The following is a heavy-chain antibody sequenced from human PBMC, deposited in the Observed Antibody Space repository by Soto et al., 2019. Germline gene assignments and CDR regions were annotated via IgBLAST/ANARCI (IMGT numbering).Heavy chain of an antibody. CDR2: ISGSGGST. V-gene: IGHV3-23*01. CDR3: AVCYDFWSGYYTFDY. CDR1: GFTFSSYA. J-gene: IGHJ4*02. D-gene: IGHD3-3*01. Sequence: PGGSLRLSCAASGFTFSSYAMSWVRQAPGKGLEWVSAISGSGGSTYYADSVKGRFTISRDNSKNTLYLQMNSLRAEDTAVYYCAVCYDFWSGYYTFDYWGQGTLVTVSS.